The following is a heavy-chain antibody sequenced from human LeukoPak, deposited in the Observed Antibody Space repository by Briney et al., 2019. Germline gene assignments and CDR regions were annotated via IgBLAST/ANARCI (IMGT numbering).Heavy chain of an antibody. CDR2: IYPGDSHT. Sequence: GESLKISCMGSGYTFTSYWIAWVRQLPGKGLEWMGIIYPGDSHTRYSPSFQGQVTISADRSISTAYLQWSSLQASDTAMYYCARLLGGYRGYDSAFDIWGQGTLVTVSS. D-gene: IGHD5-12*01. CDR1: GYTFTSYW. CDR3: ARLLGGYRGYDSAFDI. J-gene: IGHJ3*02. V-gene: IGHV5-51*01.